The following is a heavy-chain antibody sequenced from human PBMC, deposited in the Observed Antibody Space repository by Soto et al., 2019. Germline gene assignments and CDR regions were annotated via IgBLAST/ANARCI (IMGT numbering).Heavy chain of an antibody. D-gene: IGHD3-22*01. J-gene: IGHJ4*02. CDR1: GGSISSYY. CDR3: ARVSRTADYYDSSGYHLFDY. Sequence: QVQLQESGPGLVKPSETLSLTCTVSGGSISSYYWSWIRQPPGKGLEWIGYIFYTGSTNYNPSLKSRVTISLDTSKNQFSLKLSSVTAADMAVYYCARVSRTADYYDSSGYHLFDYWGQGTLVTVSS. V-gene: IGHV4-59*01. CDR2: IFYTGST.